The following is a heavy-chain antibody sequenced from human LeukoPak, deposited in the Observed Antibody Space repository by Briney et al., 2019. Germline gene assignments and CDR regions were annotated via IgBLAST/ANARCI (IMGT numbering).Heavy chain of an antibody. J-gene: IGHJ5*02. D-gene: IGHD2-15*01. CDR1: GFTFSRYW. Sequence: SGGSLRLSCAASGFTFSRYWMHWVRQGPGKGLVWVSRINSDGSSTSYADSVKGRFTISRDNAKNTLYLQMDSLRAEDTAVYYCAREYSTGFDPWGQGTLVTVSS. V-gene: IGHV3-74*01. CDR3: AREYSTGFDP. CDR2: INSDGSST.